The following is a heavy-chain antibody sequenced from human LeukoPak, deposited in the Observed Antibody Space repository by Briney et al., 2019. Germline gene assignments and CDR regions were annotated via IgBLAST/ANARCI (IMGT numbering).Heavy chain of an antibody. V-gene: IGHV3-9*03. D-gene: IGHD6-6*01. Sequence: GGSLRLSCAASGFTFDDYAMHWVRLAPGKGLEWVSSISWNSGSIGYADSVQGRFTISRDNAKNSLYLQINSLRSEDMAFYYCVRGDSSSSRLGYFDYWGQGTLVTVSS. CDR3: VRGDSSSSRLGYFDY. CDR1: GFTFDDYA. CDR2: ISWNSGSI. J-gene: IGHJ4*02.